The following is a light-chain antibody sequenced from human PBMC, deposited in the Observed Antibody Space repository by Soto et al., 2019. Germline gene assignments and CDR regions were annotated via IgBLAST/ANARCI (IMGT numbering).Light chain of an antibody. CDR1: QDISNY. Sequence: DIQMTQSPSSLSASVGDRVTITCQASQDISNYLNWYQQKPGKAPKLLIYDASNLETGVPSRFSGSGSWTEFTFTINSLQPEDIAKYYCQQDDNLPITFGQGTRLEIK. CDR2: DAS. CDR3: QQDDNLPIT. V-gene: IGKV1-33*01. J-gene: IGKJ5*01.